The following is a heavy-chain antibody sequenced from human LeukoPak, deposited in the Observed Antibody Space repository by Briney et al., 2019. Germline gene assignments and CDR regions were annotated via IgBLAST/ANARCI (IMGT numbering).Heavy chain of an antibody. CDR1: GFTFSSYW. CDR2: ISSSSSYI. J-gene: IGHJ3*02. CDR3: ARDCASSSCIMRNDAFDI. V-gene: IGHV3-21*01. Sequence: PGGSLRLSCAASGFTFSSYWMSWVRQAPGKGLEWVSSISSSSSYIYYADSVKGRFTISRDNAKNSLYLQMNSLRAEDTAVYYCARDCASSSCIMRNDAFDIWGQGKMVTVSS. D-gene: IGHD6-13*01.